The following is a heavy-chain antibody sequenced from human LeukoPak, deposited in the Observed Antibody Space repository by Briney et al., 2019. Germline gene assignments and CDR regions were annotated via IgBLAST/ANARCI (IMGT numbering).Heavy chain of an antibody. V-gene: IGHV5-10-1*01. Sequence: GGSLRISWKGSGSRFTSYWISGVRQMPGKGRERMGRIDPSDSYTNYSPSFQGHVTISADKSISTAYLQWSSLKASDTAMYYCARLVLQLSAFDIWGQGTMVTVSS. D-gene: IGHD5-18*01. CDR3: ARLVLQLSAFDI. CDR2: IDPSDSYT. CDR1: GSRFTSYW. J-gene: IGHJ3*02.